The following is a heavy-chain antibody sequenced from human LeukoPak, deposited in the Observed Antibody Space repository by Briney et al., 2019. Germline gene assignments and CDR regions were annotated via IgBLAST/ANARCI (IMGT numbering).Heavy chain of an antibody. CDR2: INPNSGGT. J-gene: IGHJ4*02. CDR3: AERYCSSTSCDSYYFDY. D-gene: IGHD2-2*01. CDR1: GYTFTGYY. V-gene: IGHV1-2*02. Sequence: GASVKVSCKASGYTFTGYYMHWVRQAPGQGLEWMGWINPNSGGTNYAQTFQGRVTMTRDTSISTAYMELSRLRSDDTAVYYCAERYCSSTSCDSYYFDYWGQGTLVTVSS.